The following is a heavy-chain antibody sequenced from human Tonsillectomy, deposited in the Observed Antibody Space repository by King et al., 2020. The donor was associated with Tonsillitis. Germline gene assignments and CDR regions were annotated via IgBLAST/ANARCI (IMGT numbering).Heavy chain of an antibody. V-gene: IGHV3-73*01. CDR3: TTNGQGYSSGWAFDY. Sequence: VQLVESGGGLVQPGGSLKLSCAASGFTFSGSAMHWVRQASGKGLEWVGRIRSKANSYATAYAASVKGGFTISRDDSKNTAYLQMNSLKTEDTAVYYCTTNGQGYSSGWAFDYWGQGTLVTVSS. CDR1: GFTFSGSA. D-gene: IGHD6-19*01. CDR2: IRSKANSYAT. J-gene: IGHJ4*02.